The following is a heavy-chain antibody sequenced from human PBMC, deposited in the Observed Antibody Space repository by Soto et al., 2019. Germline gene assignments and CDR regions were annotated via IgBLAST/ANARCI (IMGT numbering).Heavy chain of an antibody. V-gene: IGHV3-53*01. Sequence: PGGSLRLSXAAAGGAGISNHRSWVRQAPGKGLEWVTLIHSDGGTYGGDTYYADSVKGRFTISRDNSKNTIYLQMNSLRAEDSALSYCARDLGRSPFAYWGKGTLVTVSS. J-gene: IGHJ4*02. CDR3: ARDLGRSPFAY. CDR2: IHSDGGT. CDR1: GGAGISNH.